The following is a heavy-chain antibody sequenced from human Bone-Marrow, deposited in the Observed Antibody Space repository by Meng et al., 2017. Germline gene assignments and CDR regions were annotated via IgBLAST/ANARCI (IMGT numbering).Heavy chain of an antibody. J-gene: IGHJ4*02. Sequence: SQTLSLTCAVYGGSFSGYYWSRIRQPPGKGLEWIGEINHSGSTNYNPSLKSRVTISVDTSKNQFSLKLSSVTAADTAVYYCARAGYDSSGYYYYYWGQGTLVTVSS. CDR2: INHSGST. D-gene: IGHD3-22*01. CDR3: ARAGYDSSGYYYYY. CDR1: GGSFSGYY. V-gene: IGHV4-34*01.